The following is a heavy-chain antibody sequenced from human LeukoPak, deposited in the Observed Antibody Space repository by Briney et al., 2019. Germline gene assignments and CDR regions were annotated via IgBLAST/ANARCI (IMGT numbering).Heavy chain of an antibody. J-gene: IGHJ4*02. Sequence: PGGSLRLSCSASGFTFSSYAMHWVRQAPGKGLEYVSAISNTGGRTYHADSVKGRFTISRDNSKNTLYLKMSRLRAEDTAVYYCVKDRVAVVTRKAFGFWGPGTLVTVSS. V-gene: IGHV3-64D*09. CDR2: ISNTGGRT. CDR1: GFTFSSYA. D-gene: IGHD4-23*01. CDR3: VKDRVAVVTRKAFGF.